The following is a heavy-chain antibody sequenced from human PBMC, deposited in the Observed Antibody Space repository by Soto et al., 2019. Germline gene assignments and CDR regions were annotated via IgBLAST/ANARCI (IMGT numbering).Heavy chain of an antibody. Sequence: SETLSLTCTVSGGSISGYYWSWIRQPPGKGLEWIGYIYYSGSTIYNPSLKSRVTISVDTSKNQFSLKLSSVTAADTAVYYCARARYDSSGYYYFDYWGQGTLVTVS. D-gene: IGHD3-22*01. J-gene: IGHJ4*02. V-gene: IGHV4-59*01. CDR2: IYYSGST. CDR1: GGSISGYY. CDR3: ARARYDSSGYYYFDY.